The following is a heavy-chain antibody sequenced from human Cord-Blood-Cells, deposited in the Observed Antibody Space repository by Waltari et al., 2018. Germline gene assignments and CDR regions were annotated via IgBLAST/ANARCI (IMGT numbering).Heavy chain of an antibody. D-gene: IGHD3-10*01. Sequence: QLQLQESGPGLVKPSETLSLTCTVSGGSISSSSYYWGWIRQPPGKGLAWIGSIYYSGSTYYNPSLKSRVTISVDTSKNQFSLKLSSVTAADTAVYYCARPKGTGGLNWYFDLWGRGTLVTVSS. CDR1: GGSISSSSYY. V-gene: IGHV4-39*07. CDR2: IYYSGST. J-gene: IGHJ2*01. CDR3: ARPKGTGGLNWYFDL.